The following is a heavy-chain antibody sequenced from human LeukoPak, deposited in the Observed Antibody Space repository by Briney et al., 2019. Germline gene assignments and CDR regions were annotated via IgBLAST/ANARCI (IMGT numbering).Heavy chain of an antibody. CDR3: ATHYSLSLFDY. CDR1: GFSLSTSGVG. CDR2: IYWNDDK. D-gene: IGHD3-10*01. V-gene: IGHV2-5*01. J-gene: IGHJ4*02. Sequence: SGPTLVQPTQPLTLTCTFSGFSLSTSGVGVGWIRQPPGKALEWLALIYWNDDKRYSPSLKSRLTITKDTSKNQVVLTMTNMDPVDTATYYCATHYSLSLFDYWGQGTLVTVSS.